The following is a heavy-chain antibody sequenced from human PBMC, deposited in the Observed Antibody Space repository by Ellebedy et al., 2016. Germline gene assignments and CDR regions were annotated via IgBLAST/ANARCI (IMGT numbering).Heavy chain of an antibody. J-gene: IGHJ3*02. CDR3: TRGVVPAANDVFDI. V-gene: IGHV3-49*03. D-gene: IGHD2-2*01. CDR1: GFTFGDYA. Sequence: GESLKISXTASGFTFGDYAMSWFRQAPGKGLEWVGFIRSKAYGGTTEYAASVKGRFTISRDDSKSIAYLQMNSLKTEDTAVYYCTRGVVPAANDVFDIWGQGTMVTVSS. CDR2: IRSKAYGGTT.